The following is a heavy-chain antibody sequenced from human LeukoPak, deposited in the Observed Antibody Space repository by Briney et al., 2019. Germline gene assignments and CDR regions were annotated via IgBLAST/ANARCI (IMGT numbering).Heavy chain of an antibody. V-gene: IGHV3-48*02. J-gene: IGHJ4*02. Sequence: PGGSLRLSCATSGFSFTDYPMNWVRQAPGKGLEWIPNIRTTAEGAKYAYYADSVKGRVTISRDDGKNTLYLHMNSLRDDDTAVYHCATDQRYAFDYWGQGILVTVSS. CDR3: ATDQRYAFDY. CDR1: GFSFTDYP. CDR2: IRTTAEGAKYA. D-gene: IGHD3-9*01.